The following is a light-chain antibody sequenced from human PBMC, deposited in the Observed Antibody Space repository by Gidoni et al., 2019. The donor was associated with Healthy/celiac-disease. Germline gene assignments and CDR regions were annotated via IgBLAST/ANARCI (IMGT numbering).Light chain of an antibody. J-gene: IGLJ1*01. CDR2: DVS. Sequence: QSALTQPASVSGSPGQSITISCTATSSDVGGYNYVSWYQQHPDKDPNLMNYDVSNRPSGVSNRFSGSKSGNTASLTISGLQAEDEADYYCSSYTSSSTLVFGTGTKVTVL. CDR1: SSDVGGYNY. V-gene: IGLV2-14*01. CDR3: SSYTSSSTLV.